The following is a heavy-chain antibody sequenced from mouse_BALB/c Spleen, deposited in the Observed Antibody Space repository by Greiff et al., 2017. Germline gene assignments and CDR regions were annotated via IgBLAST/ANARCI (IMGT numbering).Heavy chain of an antibody. V-gene: IGHV1-63*02. D-gene: IGHD1-1*01. Sequence: QVQLQQSGAELVRPGTSVKISCKASGYTFTNYWLGWVKQRPGHGLEWIGDIYPGGGYTNYNEKFKGKATLTADTSSSTAYMQLSSLTSEDSAVYFCAREDSSSLYYYAMDYWGQGTSVTVSS. J-gene: IGHJ4*01. CDR1: GYTFTNYW. CDR2: IYPGGGYT. CDR3: AREDSSSLYYYAMDY.